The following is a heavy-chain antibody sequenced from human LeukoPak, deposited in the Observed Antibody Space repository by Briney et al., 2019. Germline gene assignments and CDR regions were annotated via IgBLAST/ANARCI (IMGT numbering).Heavy chain of an antibody. V-gene: IGHV3-48*03. J-gene: IGHJ4*02. CDR1: GFTFSSYE. D-gene: IGHD3-3*01. CDR2: ISSSGSTI. Sequence: GGSLRLSCAASGFTFSSYEMNWVRQAPGKGLEWVSYISSSGSTIYYADSVKGRFTISRDNAKNSLYLQMNSLRAEDTAVYYCARDASEWFPDYWGQGTLVTVSS. CDR3: ARDASEWFPDY.